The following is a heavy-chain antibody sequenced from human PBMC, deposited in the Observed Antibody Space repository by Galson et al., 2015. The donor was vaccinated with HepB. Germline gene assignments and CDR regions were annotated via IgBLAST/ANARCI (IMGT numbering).Heavy chain of an antibody. Sequence: SLRLSCAASGFTFSNAWMNWVRQAPGKGLEWVGRIKSKTDGGTTDYAAPVKGRFTISRDDSKNTLYLQMNSLETEDTAVYYCTTDSRLRDAFDIWGQGTMVTVSS. V-gene: IGHV3-15*07. CDR3: TTDSRLRDAFDI. CDR1: GFTFSNAW. J-gene: IGHJ3*02. D-gene: IGHD3-10*01. CDR2: IKSKTDGGTT.